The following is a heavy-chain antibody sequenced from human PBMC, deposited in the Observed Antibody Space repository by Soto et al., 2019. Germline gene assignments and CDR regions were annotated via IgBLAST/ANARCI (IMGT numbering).Heavy chain of an antibody. CDR2: IYYSVST. V-gene: IGHV4-30-4*01. CDR3: AVSIAARYFDY. J-gene: IGHJ4*02. CDR1: GGSISSGDYY. Sequence: SETLSLTCTVSGGSISSGDYYWSWIRQPPGKGLEWIGYIYYSVSTYYNPSLKSRVTISVDTSKNQFSLKLSSVTAADTAVYYCAVSIAARYFDYWGQGTLVTVSS. D-gene: IGHD6-6*01.